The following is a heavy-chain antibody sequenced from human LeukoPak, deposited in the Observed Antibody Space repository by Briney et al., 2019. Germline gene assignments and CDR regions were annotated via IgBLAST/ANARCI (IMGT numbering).Heavy chain of an antibody. D-gene: IGHD3-10*01. CDR1: GGSFSGYY. CDR2: INHSGST. V-gene: IGHV4-34*01. CDR3: ARGLELLWFGELLSKRENWFDP. J-gene: IGHJ5*02. Sequence: PSETPSLTCAVYGGSFSGYYWSWIRQPPGKGLEWIGEINHSGSTNYNPSLKSRVTISVDTSKNQFSLKLSSVTAADTAVYYCARGLELLWFGELLSKRENWFDPWGQGTLVTVSS.